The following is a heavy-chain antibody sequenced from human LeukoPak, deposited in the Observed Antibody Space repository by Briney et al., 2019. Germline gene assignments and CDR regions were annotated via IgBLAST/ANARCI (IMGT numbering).Heavy chain of an antibody. Sequence: EASVKVSCKASGYTFTSYGISWVRQAPGQGLEWMGWISAYNGNTNYAQKLQGRVTMTRDTSTSTVYMELSSLRSEDTAVYYCARGPDSSYYYYYMDVWGKGTTVTVSS. J-gene: IGHJ6*03. D-gene: IGHD6-19*01. CDR1: GYTFTSYG. CDR3: ARGPDSSYYYYYMDV. CDR2: ISAYNGNT. V-gene: IGHV1-18*01.